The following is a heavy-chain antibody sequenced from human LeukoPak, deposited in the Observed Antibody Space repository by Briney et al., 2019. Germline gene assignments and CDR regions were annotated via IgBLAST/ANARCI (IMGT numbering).Heavy chain of an antibody. CDR1: GHTFRHQE. Sequence: ASVNVSYKASGHTFRHQEINWVRQASGQGLEWVGWIHPNSGKTGYAQKFQGRVSMTRTTSISTTYMELTRLTSEDTAVYYCARGLYGGNRFFDNWGQGTQLIVSS. V-gene: IGHV1-8*01. D-gene: IGHD4-23*01. CDR2: IHPNSGKT. J-gene: IGHJ4*02. CDR3: ARGLYGGNRFFDN.